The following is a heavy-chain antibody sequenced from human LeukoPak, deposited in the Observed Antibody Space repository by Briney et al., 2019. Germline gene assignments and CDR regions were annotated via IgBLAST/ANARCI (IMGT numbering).Heavy chain of an antibody. V-gene: IGHV3-9*01. CDR3: AKGRYYYDSSGYNN. D-gene: IGHD3-22*01. J-gene: IGHJ4*01. CDR2: ITWNSGSI. CDR1: GFTFDDYA. Sequence: AGGSLRLSCAASGFTFDDYAIHWVRQAPGKGLEWVSGITWNSGSIVYADSVKGRFTISRDNAKNSLYLQMNSLRAEDTAVYYCAKGRYYYDSSGYNNWGQEPWSTPPQ.